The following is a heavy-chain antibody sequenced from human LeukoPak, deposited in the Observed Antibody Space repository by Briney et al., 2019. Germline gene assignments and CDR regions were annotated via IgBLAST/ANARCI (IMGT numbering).Heavy chain of an antibody. V-gene: IGHV3-30*04. J-gene: IGHJ4*02. CDR1: GFTFSSYA. CDR2: MSFDGTNK. D-gene: IGHD4-23*01. CDR3: ARETTVVIFDY. Sequence: PGGSLRLSCAASGFTFSSYAMHWVRQAPGKGLEWVAVMSFDGTNKYYADSVKGRFTISRDNSKNTLYLQMNSLRPEDTAVYSCARETTVVIFDYWGQGTLVTVSS.